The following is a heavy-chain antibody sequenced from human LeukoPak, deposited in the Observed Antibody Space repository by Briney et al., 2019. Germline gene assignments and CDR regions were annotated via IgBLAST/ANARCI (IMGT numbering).Heavy chain of an antibody. D-gene: IGHD5-24*01. CDR3: ARGILRWLHIFDY. CDR1: GFTFSNYW. CDR2: IKPDVSEI. Sequence: GGSLRLSCAASGFTFSNYWMSWVRQAPGKGLEWVANIKPDVSEIYYVDSVKGRFTISRDNAKNSLYLQMNSLRAEDTALYYCARGILRWLHIFDYWGQGTLVTVSS. V-gene: IGHV3-7*03. J-gene: IGHJ4*02.